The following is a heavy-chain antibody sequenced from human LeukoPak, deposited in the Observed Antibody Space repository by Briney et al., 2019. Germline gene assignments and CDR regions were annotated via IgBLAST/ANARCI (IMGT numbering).Heavy chain of an antibody. CDR3: ASTYYDSSGYCPFDY. V-gene: IGHV4-61*02. J-gene: IGHJ4*02. CDR1: GGSISSGSYY. Sequence: SQTLSLTCTVSGGSISSGSYYWSWIRQPAGKGLEWIGRIYTSGSTNYNPSLKSRVTISVDTSKNQFSLKLSSVTAADTAVYYCASTYYDSSGYCPFDYWGQGTLVTVSS. CDR2: IYTSGST. D-gene: IGHD3-22*01.